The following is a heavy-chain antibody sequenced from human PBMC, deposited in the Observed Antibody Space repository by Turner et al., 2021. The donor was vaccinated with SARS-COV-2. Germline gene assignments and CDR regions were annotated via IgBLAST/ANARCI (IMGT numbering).Heavy chain of an antibody. CDR3: ARDSGDFDY. Sequence: QLVESGGGVVQPGGSLSLSCAASGFTFSSYVMHWVRQAPGKGLEWVAVISYDGSNKYYADSVKGRFTISRDNSKNTLYLQMNSLRAEDTAVYYCARDSGDFDYWGQGTLVTVSS. CDR2: ISYDGSNK. V-gene: IGHV3-30-3*01. CDR1: GFTFSSYV. D-gene: IGHD3-10*01. J-gene: IGHJ4*02.